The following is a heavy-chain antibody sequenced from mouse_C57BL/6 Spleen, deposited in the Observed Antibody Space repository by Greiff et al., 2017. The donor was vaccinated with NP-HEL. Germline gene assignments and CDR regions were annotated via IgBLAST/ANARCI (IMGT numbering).Heavy chain of an antibody. CDR3: AENGDVRGFAY. CDR2: ISSGSSTI. Sequence: EVKLVESGGGLVKPGGSLKLSCAASGFTFSDYGMHWVRQAPEKGLEWVAYISSGSSTIYYADTVKGRFTISRDNAKNTLFLQMTSLRSEDTAMYYCAENGDVRGFAYWGQGTLVTVSA. CDR1: GFTFSDYG. D-gene: IGHD4-1*01. V-gene: IGHV5-17*01. J-gene: IGHJ3*01.